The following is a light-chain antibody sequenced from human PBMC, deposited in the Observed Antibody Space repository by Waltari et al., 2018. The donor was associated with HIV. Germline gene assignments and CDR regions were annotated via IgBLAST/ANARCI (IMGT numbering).Light chain of an antibody. V-gene: IGLV3-25*03. J-gene: IGLJ2*01. Sequence: SSALTQTPSVSVSPGQTATITCSGEAFPSRYAHWYHTRAGQAPFFVIYQDPKRPSGIPDRCSGSSSGTVLTLTISGVQTEDEGDYYCQTTDTNGVVVFGGGTKVTVL. CDR1: AFPSRY. CDR3: QTTDTNGVVV. CDR2: QDP.